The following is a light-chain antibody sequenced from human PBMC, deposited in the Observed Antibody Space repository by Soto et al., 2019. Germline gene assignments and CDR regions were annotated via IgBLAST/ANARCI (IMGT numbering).Light chain of an antibody. CDR2: DAS. CDR3: QQRSNWPGLT. CDR1: QSVSSY. J-gene: IGKJ4*01. V-gene: IGKV3-11*01. Sequence: EIVLTQSPATMSLSPGERATLSCRASQSVSSYLAWYQQKPGQAPRLLIYDASNRATGIPARFSGSGSGTDFTLTISSLEPEDFAVYDCQQRSNWPGLTFGGGTKVDIK.